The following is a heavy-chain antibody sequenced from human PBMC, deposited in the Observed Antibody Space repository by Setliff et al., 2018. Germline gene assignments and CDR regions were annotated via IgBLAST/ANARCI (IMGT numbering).Heavy chain of an antibody. CDR2: VNPSGGHP. Sequence: ASVKVSCKSSGYTFINFHLHWVRLAPGQGLQWMGMVNPSGGHPVYAQKFQGRVTMTSDTSTNTVYMDLSSLTSEDTAVYFCARDPTNHFWSAYWPFWGQGTLVTVSS. D-gene: IGHD3-3*02. J-gene: IGHJ4*02. CDR1: GYTFINFH. V-gene: IGHV1-46*01. CDR3: ARDPTNHFWSAYWPF.